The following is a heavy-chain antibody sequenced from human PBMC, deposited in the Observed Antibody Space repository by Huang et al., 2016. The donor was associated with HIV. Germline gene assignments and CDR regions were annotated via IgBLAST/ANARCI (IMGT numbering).Heavy chain of an antibody. Sequence: QVQLVQSGAEVKKPGASVKVSCKASGYTFTGYYIHWVRQAPGKGLEWMGWINPKSGGTNYAQKFQGRVTMTRDTSISTAYMELSRLRSDDTAVYYCARGTDYSSTWSDYWGQGTLVTVSS. CDR3: ARGTDYSSTWSDY. CDR1: GYTFTGYY. D-gene: IGHD6-13*01. V-gene: IGHV1-2*02. J-gene: IGHJ4*02. CDR2: INPKSGGT.